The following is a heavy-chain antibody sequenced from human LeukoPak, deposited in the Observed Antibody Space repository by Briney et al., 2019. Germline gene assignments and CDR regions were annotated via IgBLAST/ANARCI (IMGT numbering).Heavy chain of an antibody. D-gene: IGHD3-10*01. CDR3: AREHYYYGSGSLMWFDP. V-gene: IGHV4-30-4*08. J-gene: IGHJ5*02. CDR1: GGSISSGDYY. CDR2: IYYSGST. Sequence: SETLSLTCTVSGGSISSGDYYWRWIRQPPGKGRGWIGYIYYSGSTYYNPSLKSRVTISVDTSKNQFSLKLSSVTAADTAVYYCAREHYYYGSGSLMWFDPWGQGTLVTVSS.